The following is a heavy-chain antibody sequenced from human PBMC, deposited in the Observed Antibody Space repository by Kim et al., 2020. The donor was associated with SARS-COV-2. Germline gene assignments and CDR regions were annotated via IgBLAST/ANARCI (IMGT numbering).Heavy chain of an antibody. Sequence: SETLSLTCTVSGGSISSYYWGWIRQPPGKRLEWIGYIYSSGSTNYNPSLKSRVTISVDTSKNQFSLNLSSVTAADTAVYYCAREYSTSWYFDHWGQGTLV. CDR2: IYSSGST. V-gene: IGHV4-59*13. J-gene: IGHJ4*02. D-gene: IGHD2-2*01. CDR3: AREYSTSWYFDH. CDR1: GGSISSYY.